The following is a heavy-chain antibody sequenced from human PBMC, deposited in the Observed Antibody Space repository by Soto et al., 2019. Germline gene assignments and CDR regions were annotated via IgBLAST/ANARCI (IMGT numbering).Heavy chain of an antibody. Sequence: GASVKVSSEVSGYTLTELSMQWVQQDPGKGLDWMGGFDPEDGETIYAQKFQGRVTMTEDTSTDTAYMELSSLRSEDTAVYYCATGSVAGTFRLLYYYYYGMDVWGQGTTVTVSS. D-gene: IGHD6-19*01. CDR3: ATGSVAGTFRLLYYYYYGMDV. J-gene: IGHJ6*02. CDR1: GYTLTELS. V-gene: IGHV1-24*01. CDR2: FDPEDGET.